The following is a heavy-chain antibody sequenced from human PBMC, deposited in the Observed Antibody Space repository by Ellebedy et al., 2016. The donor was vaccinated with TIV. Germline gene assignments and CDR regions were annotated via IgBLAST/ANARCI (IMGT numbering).Heavy chain of an antibody. D-gene: IGHD1-26*01. CDR2: IYSGGST. CDR1: GFTVSSNY. Sequence: GESLKISCAAPGFTVSSNYMSWVRQAPGKGLECVSVIYSGGSTYYADSVKGRFTISRDNSKNTLYLQMNSLRAEDTAVYYCARDHRVGATRYWGQGTLVTVSS. CDR3: ARDHRVGATRY. V-gene: IGHV3-66*01. J-gene: IGHJ4*02.